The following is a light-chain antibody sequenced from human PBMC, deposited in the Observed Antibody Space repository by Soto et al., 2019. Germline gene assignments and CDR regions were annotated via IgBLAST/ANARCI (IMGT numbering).Light chain of an antibody. J-gene: IGKJ1*01. CDR2: GAS. Sequence: EMEMTQSPATLSVARGERATLSCRASQSVSSNLAWYQQKPGQAPRPLIYGASTRATGIPARFSGSGSGTAFTLTIRSLQSEDFGVYYCQQYKNWPRTFGQGTKVDIK. V-gene: IGKV3-15*01. CDR1: QSVSSN. CDR3: QQYKNWPRT.